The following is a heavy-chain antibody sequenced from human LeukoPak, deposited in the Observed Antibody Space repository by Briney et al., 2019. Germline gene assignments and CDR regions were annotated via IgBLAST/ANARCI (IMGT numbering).Heavy chain of an antibody. V-gene: IGHV4-39*01. CDR1: GGSISSSSYY. J-gene: IGHJ3*02. CDR2: IYYSGST. Sequence: KPSETLSLTCTVSGGSISSSSYYWGWIRQPPGKGLEWIGSIYYSGSTYHNPSLKSRVTISVDTSKNQFSLKLSSVTAADTAVYYCARSTIFGVVDAFDIWGQGTMVTVSS. D-gene: IGHD3-3*01. CDR3: ARSTIFGVVDAFDI.